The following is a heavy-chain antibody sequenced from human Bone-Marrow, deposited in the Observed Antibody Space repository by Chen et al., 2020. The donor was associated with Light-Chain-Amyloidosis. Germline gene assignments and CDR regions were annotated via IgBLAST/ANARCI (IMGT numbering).Heavy chain of an antibody. CDR1: GLTFSDYW. Sequence: ELQLVESGGGLVQPGGSLRLSCAAPGLTFSDYWMSWVRQAPGKGLERVANIKQDTSEKYYVDSVKGRFTISRDNAKDSLYLQMSSLRAEDTAMYYCARHIVWGAPDYWGQGTLVTVSS. D-gene: IGHD3-16*01. J-gene: IGHJ4*02. V-gene: IGHV3-7*03. CDR2: IKQDTSEK. CDR3: ARHIVWGAPDY.